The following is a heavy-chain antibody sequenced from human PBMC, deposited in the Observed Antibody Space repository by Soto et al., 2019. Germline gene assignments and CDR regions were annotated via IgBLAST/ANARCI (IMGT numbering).Heavy chain of an antibody. CDR3: AKVHYDILTDYLNWFDS. CDR1: AASMSRYH. J-gene: IGHJ5*01. Sequence: SEKLRLTCNGSAASMSRYHWSLIRQPPGKGLEWIGYIYDSGSTNYNPSLKSRVTISVDRSKNQFYLKLSSVTAADTAVYYCAKVHYDILTDYLNWFDSWGQGTPVTVS. CDR2: IYDSGST. D-gene: IGHD3-9*01. V-gene: IGHV4-59*01.